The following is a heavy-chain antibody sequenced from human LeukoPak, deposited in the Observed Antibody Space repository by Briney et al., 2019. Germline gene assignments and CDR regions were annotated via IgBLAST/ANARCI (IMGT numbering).Heavy chain of an antibody. J-gene: IGHJ3*02. CDR3: ARDWWELPWGAFDI. CDR2: IYTSGST. D-gene: IGHD1-26*01. CDR1: GGSISSGSYY. V-gene: IGHV4-61*02. Sequence: SETLSLTCTVSGGSISSGSYYWSWIRQPAGKGLEWIGRIYTSGSTNYNPSLKSRVTISVDTSKNQFSLKLSSVTAADTAVYYCARDWWELPWGAFDIWGQGTMVTVSS.